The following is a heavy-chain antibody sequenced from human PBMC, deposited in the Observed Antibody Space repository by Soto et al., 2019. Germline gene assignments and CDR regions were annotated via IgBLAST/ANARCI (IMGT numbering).Heavy chain of an antibody. D-gene: IGHD6-19*01. CDR1: GGSISPYF. Sequence: SETLSLTCTVSGGSISPYFWTWIRQSAGQGLEWIGRIYSSGDTNYNPSLKSRVTISVDTSRNQFSLRLKSVTAADTAVYFCARQHPLDSSAWYNWGQGTLVTVSS. CDR2: IYSSGDT. V-gene: IGHV4-4*07. CDR3: ARQHPLDSSAWYN. J-gene: IGHJ4*02.